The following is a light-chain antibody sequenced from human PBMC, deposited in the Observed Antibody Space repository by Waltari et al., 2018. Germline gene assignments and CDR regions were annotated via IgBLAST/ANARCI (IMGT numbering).Light chain of an antibody. V-gene: IGKV1D-8*03. J-gene: IGKJ1*01. Sequence: VIWMTQSPSLLSASPGDRVTITCRMSQGIRTYLAWYQQKPGRAPDLLFYGASILHSGVPSRFSGSGSGTDFTLTISSLQSEDVATYYCQHYYNFPWTFGQGTKVEIK. CDR2: GAS. CDR3: QHYYNFPWT. CDR1: QGIRTY.